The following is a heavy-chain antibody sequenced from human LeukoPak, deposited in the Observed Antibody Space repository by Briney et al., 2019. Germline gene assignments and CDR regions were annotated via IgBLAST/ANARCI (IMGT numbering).Heavy chain of an antibody. CDR1: GGSIRSDYHH. CDR2: IYYSGST. CDR3: ARRVIVATIDY. Sequence: SETLSLTCSVSGGSIRSDYHHWAWIRQPPGKGLEWIGSIYYSGSTYYNPSLKSRVTISVDTSKNQFSLKLSSVTAADTAVYYCARRVIVATIDYWGQGTLVTVSS. J-gene: IGHJ4*02. V-gene: IGHV4-39*01. D-gene: IGHD5-12*01.